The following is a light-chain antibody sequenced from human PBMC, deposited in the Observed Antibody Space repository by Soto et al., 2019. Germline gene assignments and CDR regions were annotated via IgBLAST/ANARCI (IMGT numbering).Light chain of an antibody. J-gene: IGKJ1*01. CDR3: QQYNSYSGT. V-gene: IGKV1-5*01. Sequence: DIHMTQSRSNLSASVAGTVTITCPASQSISSWLAWYQQKPGKAPKLLIYDASSLESGVPSRFSGSGSGTEFTLTISSLQPDDFATYYCQQYNSYSGTFGQGTKVDIK. CDR1: QSISSW. CDR2: DAS.